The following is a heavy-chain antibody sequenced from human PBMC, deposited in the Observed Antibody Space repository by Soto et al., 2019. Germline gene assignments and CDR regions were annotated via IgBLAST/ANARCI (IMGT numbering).Heavy chain of an antibody. Sequence: VGSLRLSCAASVFTVSTNYMNWVRQSPGKWLEWVSIIYNVGSTYYADSVRGRFTISRDNSKNALYLQMNNLRVEDTAVYYCARDSQGVPAVTPGYNYFGMDVLGQGTKVTVSS. V-gene: IGHV3-53*01. CDR2: IYNVGST. D-gene: IGHD2-2*01. CDR3: ARDSQGVPAVTPGYNYFGMDV. CDR1: VFTVSTNY. J-gene: IGHJ6*01.